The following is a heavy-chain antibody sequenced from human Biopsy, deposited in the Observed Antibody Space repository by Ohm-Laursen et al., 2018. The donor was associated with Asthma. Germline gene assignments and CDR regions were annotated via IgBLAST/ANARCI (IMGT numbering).Heavy chain of an antibody. V-gene: IGHV3-30-3*01. CDR1: GFTFSDYD. Sequence: SLRLSCTASGFTFSDYDMHWVRQAPGKGLEWVAVISYDGTNKDYADSVKGRFTFSRDNSQNTLSLEMNSLRVEDTAVYYCARDLRSDNWNPWGMDVWGQGTTVAVSS. J-gene: IGHJ6*02. D-gene: IGHD1-20*01. CDR2: ISYDGTNK. CDR3: ARDLRSDNWNPWGMDV.